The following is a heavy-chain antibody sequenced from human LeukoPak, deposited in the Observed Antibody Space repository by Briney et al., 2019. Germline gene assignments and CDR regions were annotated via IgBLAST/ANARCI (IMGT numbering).Heavy chain of an antibody. CDR2: ISSSSSYI. Sequence: GGSLRLSCAASGFTFSSYSMNWVRQAPGKGLEWVSSISSSSSYIYYAGSVKGRFTISRDNAKNSLYLQMNSLRAEDTAVYYCARAKGIRIMITFGGVRPYYFDYWGQGTLVTVSS. D-gene: IGHD3-16*01. V-gene: IGHV3-21*01. CDR3: ARAKGIRIMITFGGVRPYYFDY. J-gene: IGHJ4*02. CDR1: GFTFSSYS.